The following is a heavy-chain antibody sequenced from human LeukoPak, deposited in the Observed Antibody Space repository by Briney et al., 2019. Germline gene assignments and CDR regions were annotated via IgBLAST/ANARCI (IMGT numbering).Heavy chain of an antibody. CDR1: GGSISSSSYY. Sequence: SETLSLTCTVSGGSISSSSYYWGWIRQPPGKGLEWIGSIYYSGSTYYNPSLKSRVTISVDTSKNQFSLKLSSVTAADTAVYYCARARGYSYGSPDYWGQGTLVTVSS. D-gene: IGHD5-18*01. CDR3: ARARGYSYGSPDY. V-gene: IGHV4-39*07. J-gene: IGHJ4*02. CDR2: IYYSGST.